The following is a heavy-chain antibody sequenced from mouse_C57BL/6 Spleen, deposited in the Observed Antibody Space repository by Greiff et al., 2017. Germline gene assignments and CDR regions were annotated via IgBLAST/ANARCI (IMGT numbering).Heavy chain of an antibody. CDR3: ARLDYDSLDY. Sequence: QVQLQQPGAELVRPGTSVKLSCKASGYTFTSYWMHWVKQRPGQGLEWIGVIDPSDSYTNYNQKFKGKATLTVDTSSSTAYMQLSSLTSEDSAVYYCARLDYDSLDYWGQGTTLTVSS. J-gene: IGHJ2*01. D-gene: IGHD2-4*01. CDR1: GYTFTSYW. V-gene: IGHV1-59*01. CDR2: IDPSDSYT.